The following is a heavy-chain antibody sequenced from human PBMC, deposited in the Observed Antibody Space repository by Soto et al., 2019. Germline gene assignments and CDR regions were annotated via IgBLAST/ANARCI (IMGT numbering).Heavy chain of an antibody. CDR2: IYPGDSDT. Sequence: GESLKISCKVSAYSFTNNWIGWVRQMPGKGLEWMGSIYPGDSDTTYSPSFQGQVTISADRSIDTAYLQWSSLKASDTAMYYCARVSLFCTNGVCQFDYWGQGXQVTVYS. CDR1: AYSFTNNW. CDR3: ARVSLFCTNGVCQFDY. J-gene: IGHJ4*02. D-gene: IGHD2-8*01. V-gene: IGHV5-51*01.